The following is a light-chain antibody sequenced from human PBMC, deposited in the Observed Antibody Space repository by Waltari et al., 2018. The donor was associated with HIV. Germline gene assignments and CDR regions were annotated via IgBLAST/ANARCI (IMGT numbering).Light chain of an antibody. CDR2: GAS. V-gene: IGKV3-15*01. CDR1: QSISAN. Sequence: EIVMTQSPATLSVSPGESVTLSCRASQSISANLAWYQQKPGQTPRLLIYGASTRATGIPARFSGSGSGTEFTLTISSLQSEDFAVYYCQQYNNWPLFGPGTKLEIK. J-gene: IGKJ2*01. CDR3: QQYNNWPL.